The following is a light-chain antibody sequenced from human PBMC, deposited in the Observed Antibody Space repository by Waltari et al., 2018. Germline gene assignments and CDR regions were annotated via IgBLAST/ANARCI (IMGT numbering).Light chain of an antibody. CDR1: QVVGTY. J-gene: IGKJ3*01. Sequence: EVVLTQSPATLSLSPGERATLSCRASQVVGTYLAWYQQKPGQAPRLLISDASDRATGIPDRFSVSGSGTEFTLTISNLEPEDFAVYFCQQRSDWPPSFTFGPGTRLDIK. V-gene: IGKV3-11*01. CDR3: QQRSDWPPSFT. CDR2: DAS.